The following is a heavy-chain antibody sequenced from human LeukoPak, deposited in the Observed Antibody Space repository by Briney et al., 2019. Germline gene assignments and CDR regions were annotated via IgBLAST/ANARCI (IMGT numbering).Heavy chain of an antibody. V-gene: IGHV4-59*01. Sequence: SETLSLTCTVSGGSISSYYWSWIRQPPGKGLEWIGYIYYSGSTNYNPSLKSRVTISVDTSKNQFSLKLSSVTAADTAVYYCARAPLIQQLVPPYYYYYYGMDVWGQGTTVTVSS. CDR2: IYYSGST. J-gene: IGHJ6*02. CDR3: ARAPLIQQLVPPYYYYYYGMDV. CDR1: GGSISSYY. D-gene: IGHD6-13*01.